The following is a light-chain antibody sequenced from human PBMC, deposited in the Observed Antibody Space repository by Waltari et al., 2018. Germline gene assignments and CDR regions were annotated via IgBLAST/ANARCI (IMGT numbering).Light chain of an antibody. CDR3: MQSLQTRT. J-gene: IGKJ1*01. Sequence: EIVMTQSPLSLSVTPVEPASISCRSSQSLLHRNGYNYLEWYLQKPGQSPHLLICLGSNRASGVPDRFSGSGSGTDFTLKISRVEAEDVGVYYCMQSLQTRTFGQGTKVEIK. V-gene: IGKV2-28*01. CDR1: QSLLHRNGYNY. CDR2: LGS.